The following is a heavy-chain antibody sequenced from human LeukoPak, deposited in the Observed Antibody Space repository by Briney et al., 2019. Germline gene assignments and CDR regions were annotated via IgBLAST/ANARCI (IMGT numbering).Heavy chain of an antibody. Sequence: GGSLRLSCAASGFTFSSYGMHWVRQAPGKGLERVAVISYDGSNKYYADSVKGRFTISRDNSKNTLYLQMNSLRAEDTAVYYCAKVGVATEYYYYYYGMDVWGKGTTVTVSS. D-gene: IGHD5-12*01. CDR3: AKVGVATEYYYYYYGMDV. CDR2: ISYDGSNK. J-gene: IGHJ6*04. V-gene: IGHV3-30*18. CDR1: GFTFSSYG.